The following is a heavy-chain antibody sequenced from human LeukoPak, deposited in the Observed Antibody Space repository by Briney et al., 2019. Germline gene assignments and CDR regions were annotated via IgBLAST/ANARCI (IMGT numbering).Heavy chain of an antibody. V-gene: IGHV1-46*01. CDR1: GYTFTSYY. J-gene: IGHJ4*02. Sequence: ASVKVSCKASGYTFTSYYMHWVRQAPGQGLEWMGIINPTGGSTNYAQKFQGRVTMTRDTSTSTVYMELSSLSSEDTAVYYCAGNLGVGDYWGQGTLVTVSS. CDR3: AGNLGVGDY. CDR2: INPTGGST. D-gene: IGHD3-16*01.